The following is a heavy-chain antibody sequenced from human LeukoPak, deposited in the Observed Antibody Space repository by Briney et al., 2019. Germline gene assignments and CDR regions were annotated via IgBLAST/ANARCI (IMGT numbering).Heavy chain of an antibody. V-gene: IGHV3-74*01. CDR3: AREVGYYYDI. J-gene: IGHJ4*02. CDR1: GFTFSSYW. D-gene: IGHD2-8*02. CDR2: INSDGSST. Sequence: PGGSLRLSCAASGFTFSSYWMHWVRQAPGEGLVWVSRINSDGSSTSYADSVKGRFTISRDKAKNTLYLQMNSLRAEDTAVYYCAREVGYYYDIWGQGTLVTVSS.